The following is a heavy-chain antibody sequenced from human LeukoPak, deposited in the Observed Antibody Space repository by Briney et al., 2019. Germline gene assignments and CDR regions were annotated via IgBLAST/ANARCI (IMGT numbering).Heavy chain of an antibody. CDR1: GYSISSGYY. Sequence: SETLSLTCTVSGYSISSGYYWVWMRQPPGKGLQWIGSIYHSGSTYYNPSLKSRVTISVDTSKNQFSLKLSSVTAADTAVYYCANRMVATHWGQGTLVTVSS. J-gene: IGHJ4*02. V-gene: IGHV4-38-2*02. D-gene: IGHD5-12*01. CDR3: ANRMVATH. CDR2: IYHSGST.